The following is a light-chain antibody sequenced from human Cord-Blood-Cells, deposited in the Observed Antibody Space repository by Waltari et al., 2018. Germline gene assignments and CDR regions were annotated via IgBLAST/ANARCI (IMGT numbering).Light chain of an antibody. CDR3: QSYDSSLSGSVV. V-gene: IGLV1-40*01. Sequence: QSVLTQPPSVSGAPGQRVTISCTGSSSNIGAGYDVHWYQQLPGTAPKLLIYGNSNRPSGVPDLFSGSKSGTSASLAIPGLQAEDEADYYCQSYDSSLSGSVVFGGGTKLTVL. J-gene: IGLJ2*01. CDR1: SSNIGAGYD. CDR2: GNS.